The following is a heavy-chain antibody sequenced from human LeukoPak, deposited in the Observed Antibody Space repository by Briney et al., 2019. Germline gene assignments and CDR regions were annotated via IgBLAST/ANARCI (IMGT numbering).Heavy chain of an antibody. Sequence: GGSLRLSCAASGFTFSSYEMNWVRQAPGKGLEWVSYISSFSSTIYYADSVMGRFTISRDNAKNSLYLQMNSLRVEDTAVYYCARDRFSSSYFDYWGQGTLVTVSS. V-gene: IGHV3-48*03. CDR1: GFTFSSYE. CDR3: ARDRFSSSYFDY. CDR2: ISSFSSTI. J-gene: IGHJ4*02. D-gene: IGHD6-13*01.